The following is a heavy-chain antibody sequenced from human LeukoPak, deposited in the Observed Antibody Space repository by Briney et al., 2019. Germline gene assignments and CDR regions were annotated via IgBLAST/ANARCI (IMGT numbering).Heavy chain of an antibody. CDR2: ISYDGSNK. D-gene: IGHD2-2*01. J-gene: IGHJ4*02. CDR1: GFTFSSYA. CDR3: AKWSGAHRVVVPAATSQQRKYYFDY. Sequence: GRSLRLSCAASGFTFSSYAMHWVRQAPGKGLEWVAVISYDGSNKYYADSVKGRFTISRDNSKNTLYLQMNSLRAEDTAVYYCAKWSGAHRVVVPAATSQQRKYYFDYWGQGTLVTVSS. V-gene: IGHV3-30-3*02.